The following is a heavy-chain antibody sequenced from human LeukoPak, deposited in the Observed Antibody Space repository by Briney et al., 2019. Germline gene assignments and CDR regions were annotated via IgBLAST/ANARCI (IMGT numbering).Heavy chain of an antibody. CDR3: GTLLSNGPFDY. V-gene: IGHV1-2*02. CDR2: IYPNTGAT. CDR1: GYTFTGYY. Sequence: GASVNVSCKASGYTFTGYYMHWVRQAPGQGLEWMGYIYPNTGATKYAQKFKGRVTMTRDTSISTAYMELSGLRSDDTAVYYCGTLLSNGPFDYWGQGSLVTVSS. J-gene: IGHJ4*02.